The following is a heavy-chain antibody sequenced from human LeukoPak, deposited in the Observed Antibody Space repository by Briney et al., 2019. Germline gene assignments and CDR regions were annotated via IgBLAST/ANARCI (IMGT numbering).Heavy chain of an antibody. CDR1: GFTFSSYA. V-gene: IGHV3-23*01. J-gene: IGHJ4*02. CDR3: AKDSSTPPLDYFDY. Sequence: GGSLRLSCAASGFTFSSYAMSWVRQAPGKGLEWVSAIRGSGGSTYYADSVKGRLSISRDNSKNTLYLQMNSLRAEDTAVYYCAKDSSTPPLDYFDYWGQGTLVTVSS. D-gene: IGHD6-6*01. CDR2: IRGSGGST.